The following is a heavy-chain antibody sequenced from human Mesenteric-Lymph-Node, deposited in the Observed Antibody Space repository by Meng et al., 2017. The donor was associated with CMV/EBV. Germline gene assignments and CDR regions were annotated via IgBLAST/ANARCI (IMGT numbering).Heavy chain of an antibody. CDR2: IYYSGST. J-gene: IGHJ4*02. D-gene: IGHD2-21*01. V-gene: IGHV4-31*03. CDR1: GGSISSGGYY. Sequence: SETLSLTCTVSGGSISSGGYYWSWIRQHPGKGLEWIGYIYYSGSTYYNPSLKSRVTISVDTSKNQFSLKLSSVTAADTAVYYCARESVVIAGMGSRVFPSYCFDYWGQGTLVTVSS. CDR3: ARESVVIAGMGSRVFPSYCFDY.